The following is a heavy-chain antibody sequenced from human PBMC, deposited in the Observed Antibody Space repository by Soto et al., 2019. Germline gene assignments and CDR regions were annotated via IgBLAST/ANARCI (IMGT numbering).Heavy chain of an antibody. CDR1: GGTFSSYA. Sequence: QVQLVQSGAEVKKPGSSVKVSCKASGGTFSSYAISWVRQAPGQGLEWMGGIIPILGTANYAQKFQGRVTITADESTSTAYMELSSLRSEDTAVYYCASARPYSSSWYGGYFDYCGQGTLVTVSS. J-gene: IGHJ4*02. V-gene: IGHV1-69*01. CDR2: IIPILGTA. CDR3: ASARPYSSSWYGGYFDY. D-gene: IGHD6-13*01.